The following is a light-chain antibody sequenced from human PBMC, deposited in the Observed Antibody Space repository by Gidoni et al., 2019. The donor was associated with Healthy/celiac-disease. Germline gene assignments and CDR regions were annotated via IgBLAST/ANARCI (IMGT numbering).Light chain of an antibody. J-gene: IGKJ2*01. CDR3: QQYNNWTMYT. CDR2: GSS. Sequence: EIVMTQSPAPLSVSPGERATLSCRASQSFNSNLAWYQQKPGQAPRLLIYGSSTRATGIPARFSGRGSGTEFTLTISSLQSEDFAVYYCQQYNNWTMYTFGQGTKLEIK. V-gene: IGKV3-15*01. CDR1: QSFNSN.